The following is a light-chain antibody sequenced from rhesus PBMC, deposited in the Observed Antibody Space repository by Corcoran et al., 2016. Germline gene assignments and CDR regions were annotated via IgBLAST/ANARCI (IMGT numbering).Light chain of an antibody. CDR2: AAS. V-gene: IGKV1-28*03. CDR3: LQHNRYPFT. CDR1: QGISSS. J-gene: IGKJ3*01. Sequence: DIQMTQSHSSLSASVGDTVTITCRASQGISSSLNWFQQKTGKAPKFLIYAASSLESGVPSRFRGSGAGTDCTRPLSSLQPEDFAVYYCLQHNRYPFTFGPGTKLDIK.